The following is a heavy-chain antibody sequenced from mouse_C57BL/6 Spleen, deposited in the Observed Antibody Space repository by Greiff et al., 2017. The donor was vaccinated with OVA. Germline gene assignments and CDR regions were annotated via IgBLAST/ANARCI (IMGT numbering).Heavy chain of an antibody. CDR2: IDPSDSYT. Sequence: QVQLQQPGAELVKPGASVKLSCKASGYTFTSYWMQWVKQRPGQGLEWIGEIDPSDSYTNYNQKFKGKATLTVDTSSSTAYMQLSSLTAEDSAVYYCARRGSSPWGQGTLVTVSA. CDR3: ARRGSSP. D-gene: IGHD1-1*01. J-gene: IGHJ3*01. CDR1: GYTFTSYW. V-gene: IGHV1-50*01.